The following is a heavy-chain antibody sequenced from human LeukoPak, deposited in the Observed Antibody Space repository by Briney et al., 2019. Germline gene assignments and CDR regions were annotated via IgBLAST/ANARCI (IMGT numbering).Heavy chain of an antibody. D-gene: IGHD3-22*01. V-gene: IGHV1-69*06. CDR1: GGTFSSYA. J-gene: IGHJ4*02. CDR3: ARDSDSSGPRGGFDY. Sequence: SVKVSCKASGGTFSSYAISWVRQAPGQGLEWMGGIIPIFGTANYAQKLQGRVTITADKSTSTAYMGLSSLRSEDTAVYYCARDSDSSGPRGGFDYWGQGTLVTVSS. CDR2: IIPIFGTA.